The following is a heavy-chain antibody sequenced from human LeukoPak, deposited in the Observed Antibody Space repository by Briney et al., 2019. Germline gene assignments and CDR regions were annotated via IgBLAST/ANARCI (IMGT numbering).Heavy chain of an antibody. Sequence: GRSLRLSCAASGFTFSSYAMHWVRQAPGKGLEWVAVISYDGSNKYYADSVKGRFTISRDNSKNTLYLQMSSLRAEDTAVYYCARDGSGSTDYWGQGTLVTVSS. D-gene: IGHD3-10*01. CDR1: GFTFSSYA. CDR3: ARDGSGSTDY. CDR2: ISYDGSNK. V-gene: IGHV3-30-3*01. J-gene: IGHJ4*02.